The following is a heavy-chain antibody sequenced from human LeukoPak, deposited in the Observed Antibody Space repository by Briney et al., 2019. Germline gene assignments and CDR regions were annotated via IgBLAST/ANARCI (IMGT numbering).Heavy chain of an antibody. CDR1: RFTFGSYA. CDR2: ISSSGASK. CDR3: ARVYY. V-gene: IGHV3-23*01. Sequence: PGGSLRLSCAASRFTFGSYAMGWVRRAPEKGLEWVSAISSSGASKYYADSVKGRFTISRDNSKNTLYLQMNSLRAEDTAVYYCARVYYWGQGTLVTVSS. J-gene: IGHJ4*02.